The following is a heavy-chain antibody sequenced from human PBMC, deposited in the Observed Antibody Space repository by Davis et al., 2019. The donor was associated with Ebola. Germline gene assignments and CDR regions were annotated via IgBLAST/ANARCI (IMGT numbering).Heavy chain of an antibody. V-gene: IGHV3-23*01. Sequence: PGGSLRLSCAASGFPFSTYAMTWVRQAPGKGLEWVSRISGSGGDTHYADSVKGRFPISRDNSKNTLYLQMNSLRAEDTAVFYCAKRATVKVAGANYYNAMDVWGKGTTVTVSS. J-gene: IGHJ6*04. D-gene: IGHD6-19*01. CDR2: ISGSGGDT. CDR1: GFPFSTYA. CDR3: AKRATVKVAGANYYNAMDV.